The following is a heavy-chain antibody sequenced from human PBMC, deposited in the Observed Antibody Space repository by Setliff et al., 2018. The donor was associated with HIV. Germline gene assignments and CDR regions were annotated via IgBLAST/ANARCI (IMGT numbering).Heavy chain of an antibody. CDR3: ATDLHWAFDY. CDR1: GFTFNVYS. D-gene: IGHD7-27*01. V-gene: IGHV3-48*01. Sequence: GGSLRLSCAASGFTFNVYSMNWVRQAPGKGLEWVSYISASTNTIYYADSVRGRFTISRDNARNSLYLQMNSLRAEDTAVYYCATDLHWAFDYWGQGSLVTVSS. J-gene: IGHJ4*02. CDR2: ISASTNTI.